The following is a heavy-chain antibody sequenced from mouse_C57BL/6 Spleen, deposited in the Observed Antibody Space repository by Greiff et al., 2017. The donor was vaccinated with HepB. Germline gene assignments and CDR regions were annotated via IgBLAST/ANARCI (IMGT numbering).Heavy chain of an antibody. V-gene: IGHV1-78*01. Sequence: VQLQQSDAELVKPGASVKISCKVSGYTFTDHTIHWMKQRPEQGLEWIGYIYPRDGSTKYNEKFKGKATLSADKSSSTAYMQLNSLTSEDSAVYYCAGYRYGSSYVGYFDVWGPGTTVTVSS. CDR1: GYTFTDHT. CDR3: AGYRYGSSYVGYFDV. J-gene: IGHJ1*01. D-gene: IGHD1-1*01. CDR2: IYPRDGST.